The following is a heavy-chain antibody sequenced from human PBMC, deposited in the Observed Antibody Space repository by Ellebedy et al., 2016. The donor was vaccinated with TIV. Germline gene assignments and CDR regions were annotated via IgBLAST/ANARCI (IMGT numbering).Heavy chain of an antibody. CDR3: ARDHGHDYGDYAPRDY. Sequence: AASVKVSCKASGYTFTGYYMHWVRQAPGQGLEWMGWINPNSGGTNYAQKFQGWVTMTRDTSISTAYMELSRLRSDDTAVYYCARDHGHDYGDYAPRDYWGQGTLVTVSS. CDR2: INPNSGGT. CDR1: GYTFTGYY. D-gene: IGHD4-17*01. J-gene: IGHJ4*02. V-gene: IGHV1-2*04.